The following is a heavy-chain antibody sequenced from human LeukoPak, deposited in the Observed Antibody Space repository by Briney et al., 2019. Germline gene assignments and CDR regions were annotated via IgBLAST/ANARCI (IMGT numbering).Heavy chain of an antibody. Sequence: PGGSLRLSCAASEFTFSSYDMNWVRQAPGKGLEWVSSISSYSSYIYYADSVKGRFTISRDDAKNSLYVQMNSLRDEDTAVYYCARVEYSGWNLEYWGQGTLVTVSS. CDR3: ARVEYSGWNLEY. J-gene: IGHJ4*02. CDR1: EFTFSSYD. V-gene: IGHV3-21*01. CDR2: ISSYSSYI. D-gene: IGHD5-12*01.